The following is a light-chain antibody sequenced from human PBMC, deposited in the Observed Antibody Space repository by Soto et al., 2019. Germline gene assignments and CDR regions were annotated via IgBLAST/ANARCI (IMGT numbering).Light chain of an antibody. CDR3: QHYKTWPLS. J-gene: IGKJ4*01. CDR1: QSIGST. V-gene: IGKV3-15*01. Sequence: IVMTQSPATLSVSPGERATLSCRASQSIGSTLAWYQQKPGQTPRLLIYDASTRATGISARFSGIGSGTEFTLIISSLQSEDFAVYYCQHYKTWPLSFGGGTKVEI. CDR2: DAS.